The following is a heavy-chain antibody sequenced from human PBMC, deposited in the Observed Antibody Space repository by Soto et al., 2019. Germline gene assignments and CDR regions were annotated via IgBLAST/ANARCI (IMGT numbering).Heavy chain of an antibody. CDR1: GRSISSYY. V-gene: IGHV4-59*01. D-gene: IGHD3-3*01. CDR3: ARGIKYYDFWSGYYTGPLNWFDP. Sequence: SEILSLTCTVSGRSISSYYWSWIRQPPGKGLEWIGYIYYSGSTNYNPSLKSRVTISVDTSKNQFSLKLSSVTAADTAVYYCARGIKYYDFWSGYYTGPLNWFDPWGQGTLVTVSS. J-gene: IGHJ5*02. CDR2: IYYSGST.